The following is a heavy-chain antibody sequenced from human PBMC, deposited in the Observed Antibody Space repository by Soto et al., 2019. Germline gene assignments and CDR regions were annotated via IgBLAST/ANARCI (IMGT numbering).Heavy chain of an antibody. Sequence: EVQLLESGGGLVQPGGSLRLSCAASGFTFSNYAMSWVRQAPGKGLEWVSGVSGSGDNTYYVGSVKGRFTISRDNSKNTLYLQMNSLRGEDKAVYYCAKGSSVNSAFEIWGQGTMVTGSS. D-gene: IGHD2-15*01. CDR3: AKGSSVNSAFEI. V-gene: IGHV3-23*01. J-gene: IGHJ3*02. CDR1: GFTFSNYA. CDR2: VSGSGDNT.